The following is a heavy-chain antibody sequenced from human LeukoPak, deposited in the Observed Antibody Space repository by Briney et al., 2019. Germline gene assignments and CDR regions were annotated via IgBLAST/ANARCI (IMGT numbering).Heavy chain of an antibody. D-gene: IGHD1-26*01. CDR3: ATSQTQYSGSYLHYYYYMDV. Sequence: SETLSLTCTVSGGSISSYYWSWIRQPAGKGLEWIGRIYTSGSTNYNPSLKSRVTMSVDTSKNQFSLKLSSVTAADTAVYYCATSQTQYSGSYLHYYYYMDVWGKGTTVTVSS. CDR1: GGSISSYY. CDR2: IYTSGST. V-gene: IGHV4-4*07. J-gene: IGHJ6*03.